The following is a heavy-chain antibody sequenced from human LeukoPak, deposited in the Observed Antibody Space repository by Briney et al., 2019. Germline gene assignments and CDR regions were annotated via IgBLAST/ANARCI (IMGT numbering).Heavy chain of an antibody. Sequence: GGSLRLSCAASGFTFSSYAMSWVRQAPGEGLEWVSAISGSGGGTYYADSVKGRFTISRDNSKNTLYLQMNSLRAEDTAVYYCANWASFGSYFGVDYYYYYMDVWGKGTTVTVSS. CDR3: ANWASFGSYFGVDYYYYYMDV. CDR1: GFTFSSYA. CDR2: ISGSGGGT. D-gene: IGHD1-26*01. J-gene: IGHJ6*03. V-gene: IGHV3-23*01.